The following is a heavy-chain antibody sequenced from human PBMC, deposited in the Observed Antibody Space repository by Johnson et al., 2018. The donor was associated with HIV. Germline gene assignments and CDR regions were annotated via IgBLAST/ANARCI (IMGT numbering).Heavy chain of an antibody. D-gene: IGHD5-24*01. CDR2: VSYDGSER. V-gene: IGHV3-30*04. Sequence: VQLVESGGGLVQRGGSLRLSCVASGFNFSSYAMSWVRQAPGKGLEWVAVVSYDGSERYYADSVKGRFTISRDNSKNTLYLQMNGLGPEDTAVYYCAKDGRDDLRAFDIWGQGTMVTVSS. J-gene: IGHJ3*02. CDR1: GFNFSSYA. CDR3: AKDGRDDLRAFDI.